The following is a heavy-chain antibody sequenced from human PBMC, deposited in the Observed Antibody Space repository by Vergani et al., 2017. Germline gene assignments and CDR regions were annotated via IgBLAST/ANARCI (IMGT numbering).Heavy chain of an antibody. CDR3: ARAFIVGATNYYEYYMDV. J-gene: IGHJ6*03. CDR2: ISSSSSYI. D-gene: IGHD1-26*01. V-gene: IGHV3-21*01. Sequence: EVQLVESGGGLVKPGGSLRLSCAASGFTFSSYSMNWVRQAPGKGLEWVSSISSSSSYIYYADSVKGRFTISRDNAKNSLYRQMNSLRAEDTAVYYCARAFIVGATNYYEYYMDVWGKGTTVTVSS. CDR1: GFTFSSYS.